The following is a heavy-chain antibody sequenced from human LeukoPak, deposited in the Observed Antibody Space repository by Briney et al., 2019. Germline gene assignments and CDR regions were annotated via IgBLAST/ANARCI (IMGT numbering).Heavy chain of an antibody. D-gene: IGHD5-12*01. V-gene: IGHV3-53*01. CDR2: IYSGGGT. Sequence: GGSLRLSCAASGFIVSNSYMSWVRQAPGKGLEWVSVIYSGGGTFYSESVKGRFTISRDYSKNTLYLQMNSLRADDTAVYYCARDQLAYSGYDTLFDYWGQGTLVTVSS. CDR1: GFIVSNSY. CDR3: ARDQLAYSGYDTLFDY. J-gene: IGHJ4*02.